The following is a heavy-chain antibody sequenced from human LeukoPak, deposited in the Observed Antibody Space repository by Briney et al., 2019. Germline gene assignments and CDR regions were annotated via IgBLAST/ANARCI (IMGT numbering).Heavy chain of an antibody. D-gene: IGHD4-17*01. V-gene: IGHV3-48*04. CDR1: GFTFSSYG. Sequence: GGSLRLSCAASGFTFSSYGMSWVRQAPGKGLEWVSYISTSGYTIYYADSVKGRFTISRDNAKNSLYLQMNSLRAEDTGVYYCARDYGDYGAYYYYMDVWGKGTTVTISS. CDR3: ARDYGDYGAYYYYMDV. CDR2: ISTSGYTI. J-gene: IGHJ6*03.